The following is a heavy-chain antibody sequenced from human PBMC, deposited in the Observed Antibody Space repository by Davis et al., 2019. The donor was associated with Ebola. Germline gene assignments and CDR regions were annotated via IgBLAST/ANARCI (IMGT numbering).Heavy chain of an antibody. V-gene: IGHV1-2*06. Sequence: ASVMVSCKASGYTFTDYNIHWMRNAPGQGLQWLGRVILKSGATNYAQKFQGRVTMTRDTSISTVYMELSSLRYDDTADYYCARGHNYAHEYWGQGTLVTVSS. D-gene: IGHD4-11*01. CDR1: GYTFTDYN. CDR3: ARGHNYAHEY. CDR2: VILKSGAT. J-gene: IGHJ4*02.